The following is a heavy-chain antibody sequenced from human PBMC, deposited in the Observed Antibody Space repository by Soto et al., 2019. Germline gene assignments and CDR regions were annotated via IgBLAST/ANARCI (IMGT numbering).Heavy chain of an antibody. Sequence: QVQLVESGGGVVQPGRSLRLSCAASGFTFSSYGMHWVRQAPGKGLEWVAVIWYDGSNKYYADSVKGRFTISRDNSKNLLYLKRNGRRAGNTAVFFCGGDWETWGQGPLVTVSP. J-gene: IGHJ5*02. CDR3: GGDWET. CDR1: GFTFSSYG. CDR2: IWYDGSNK. D-gene: IGHD1-26*01. V-gene: IGHV3-33*01.